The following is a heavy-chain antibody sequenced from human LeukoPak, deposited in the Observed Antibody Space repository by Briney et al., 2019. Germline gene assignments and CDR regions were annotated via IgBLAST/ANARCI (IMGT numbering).Heavy chain of an antibody. J-gene: IGHJ4*02. Sequence: AVKVSCKASGYTFTGYYMHWVRQAPGQGLEWMGWINPESGDTNYAQKFQGRGTMTRDTSICTAHMELSGLISDDTAVYYCASARWSGQSADFDYWGQGTLVTVSS. CDR2: INPESGDT. CDR1: GYTFTGYY. V-gene: IGHV1-2*02. CDR3: ASARWSGQSADFDY. D-gene: IGHD2-15*01.